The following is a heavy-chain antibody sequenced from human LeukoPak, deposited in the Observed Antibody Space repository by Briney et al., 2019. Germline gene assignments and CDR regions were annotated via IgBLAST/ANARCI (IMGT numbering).Heavy chain of an antibody. D-gene: IGHD3-10*01. J-gene: IGHJ3*02. Sequence: SVQVSCKTSVYTFSSYEINWVRQAPAQGLEWMGWISAYNGNTNYPQKLKGRFTMTTDTSTSTGYMELRSLRSDDTAVYYCARELFRGAFDIWGQGTMVTVSS. CDR3: ARELFRGAFDI. CDR2: ISAYNGNT. CDR1: VYTFSSYE. V-gene: IGHV1-18*01.